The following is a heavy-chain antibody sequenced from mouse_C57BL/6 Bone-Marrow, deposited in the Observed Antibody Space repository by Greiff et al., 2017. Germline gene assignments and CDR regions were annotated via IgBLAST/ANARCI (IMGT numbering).Heavy chain of an antibody. Sequence: QVQLQQPGAELVKPGASVKLSCKASGYTFTSYWMHWVKQRPGRGLGWIGRIDPNSGGTKYTEKFKSKATLTVDKPSSTACMQLSSLTSEDSAVYYCARRSPTDGSFAYWGQGTLVTVSA. J-gene: IGHJ3*01. V-gene: IGHV1-72*01. CDR1: GYTFTSYW. CDR2: IDPNSGGT. CDR3: ARRSPTDGSFAY. D-gene: IGHD2-3*01.